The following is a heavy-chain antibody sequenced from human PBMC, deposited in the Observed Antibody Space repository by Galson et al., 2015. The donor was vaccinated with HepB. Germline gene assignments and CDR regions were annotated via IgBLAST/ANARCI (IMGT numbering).Heavy chain of an antibody. CDR1: GFAFDTHA. CDR2: ISGNGDST. Sequence: SLRLSCAASGFAFDTHAMSWVRQAPGRGLEWISGISGNGDSTFYADSVKGRFTVSRDNSNNMLYLQMKSLRAEDAGLYFCAKGYGLSDSWGQGILVTVSS. V-gene: IGHV3-23*01. J-gene: IGHJ5*01. CDR3: AKGYGLSDS. D-gene: IGHD5-18*01.